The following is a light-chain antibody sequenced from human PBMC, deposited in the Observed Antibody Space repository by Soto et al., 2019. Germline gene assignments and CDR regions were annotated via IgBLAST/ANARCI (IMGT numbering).Light chain of an antibody. V-gene: IGKV3-11*01. Sequence: EIMMTQPPVTLSVSPGERATLACWASQNVNINVVWYQQKPGQAPRLLMYEASNRATGSPARFSGGGSGTDFTLTISSLEPEDFAVYYCQQRSDWPWTFGQGTKVDIK. CDR1: QNVNIN. CDR2: EAS. CDR3: QQRSDWPWT. J-gene: IGKJ1*01.